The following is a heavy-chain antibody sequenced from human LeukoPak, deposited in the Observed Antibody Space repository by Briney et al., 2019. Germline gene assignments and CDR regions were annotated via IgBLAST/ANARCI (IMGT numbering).Heavy chain of an antibody. Sequence: GASVKVSCKASGYTFTSYGISWVRQAPGQGLEWMGWISAYNGNTNYAQKLQGRVTMTTDTSTSTAYMELRSLRSDDTAVYYCARDSPHYYDSSGYDVGYYYGMDVWGQGTTVTVSS. D-gene: IGHD3-22*01. J-gene: IGHJ6*02. V-gene: IGHV1-18*01. CDR1: GYTFTSYG. CDR2: ISAYNGNT. CDR3: ARDSPHYYDSSGYDVGYYYGMDV.